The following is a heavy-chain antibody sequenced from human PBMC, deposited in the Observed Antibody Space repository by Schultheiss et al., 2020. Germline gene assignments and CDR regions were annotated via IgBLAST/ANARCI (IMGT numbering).Heavy chain of an antibody. J-gene: IGHJ2*01. CDR1: GGSISSYY. Sequence: SETLSLTCTVSGGSISSYYWSWLRQPPGKGLEWIGYIYYSGSTNYNPSLKSRVTISVDTSKNQFSLKLSSVTAADTAVYYCARGFWYFDLWGRGTLVTVSS. CDR2: IYYSGST. V-gene: IGHV4-59*01. CDR3: ARGFWYFDL.